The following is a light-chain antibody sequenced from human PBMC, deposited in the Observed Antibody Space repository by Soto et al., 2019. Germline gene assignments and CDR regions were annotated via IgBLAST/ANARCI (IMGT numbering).Light chain of an antibody. CDR2: AAS. CDR3: QQSFTTASIT. J-gene: IGKJ5*01. Sequence: DIQKTQSPSSLSASVGDRVTITCRASQSISRNLNWYQHKPGKAPKLLIYAASNLQNGVPSRFRGGGSGTEFTLSINSLQPEDFGTYYCQQSFTTASITFGQGTRLEIK. CDR1: QSISRN. V-gene: IGKV1-39*01.